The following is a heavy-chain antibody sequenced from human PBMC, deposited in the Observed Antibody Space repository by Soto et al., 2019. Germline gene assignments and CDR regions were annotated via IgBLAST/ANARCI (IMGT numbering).Heavy chain of an antibody. CDR3: AKAKAGYYGSVFAFDY. Sequence: GGSLRLSCAASGFTFSSYAMSWVRQAPGKGLEWVSAISGSGGSTYYADSVKGRFTISRDNSKNTLYLQMNSLRAEDTAVYYCAKAKAGYYGSVFAFDYWGQGTLVTVSS. V-gene: IGHV3-23*01. CDR2: ISGSGGST. CDR1: GFTFSSYA. D-gene: IGHD3-10*01. J-gene: IGHJ4*02.